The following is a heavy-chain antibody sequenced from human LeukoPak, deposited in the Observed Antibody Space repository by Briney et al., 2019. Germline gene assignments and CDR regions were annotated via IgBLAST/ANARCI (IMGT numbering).Heavy chain of an antibody. Sequence: GGSLRLSCAASGFTFSVYSMNWVRQAPGKGLEWVSYISSSSGTIYYADSERGRVTISRDNVENSLHLQMNSLRVEDTAVYYCAREFEVPAAAPDYYYYYYIDVWGKGTTVTVSS. D-gene: IGHD2-2*01. V-gene: IGHV3-48*04. J-gene: IGHJ6*03. CDR1: GFTFSVYS. CDR2: ISSSSGTI. CDR3: AREFEVPAAAPDYYYYYYIDV.